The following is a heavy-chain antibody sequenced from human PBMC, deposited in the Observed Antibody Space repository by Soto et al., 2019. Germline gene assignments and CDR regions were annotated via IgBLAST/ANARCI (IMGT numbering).Heavy chain of an antibody. D-gene: IGHD3-16*01. V-gene: IGHV4-31*03. CDR2: IYYSGST. CDR1: GCSISSGGYY. Sequence: PSETLSLTCTVSGCSISSGGYYWSWILHHPGKGLEWIGYIYYSGSTRYNPSLKSRVSISVDTSKNQFSLKLTSVTAAGTAVYYCTTQGCGGLNGLVEVWGQGTTVTVSS. CDR3: TTQGCGGLNGLVEV. J-gene: IGHJ6*01.